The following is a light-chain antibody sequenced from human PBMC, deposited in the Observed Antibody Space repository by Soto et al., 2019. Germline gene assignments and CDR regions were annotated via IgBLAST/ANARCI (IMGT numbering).Light chain of an antibody. V-gene: IGKV3-15*01. J-gene: IGKJ3*01. CDR1: QSVSSN. CDR3: QKYNNWPFT. Sequence: EIVMTQSPATLSVSPGERATLSCRASQSVSSNLAWYQQKPGQAPRLLIYGASTRATGIPARFSGSGSGTEFTLTISSLQSEDFAVYYCQKYNNWPFTFGPGNNVAV. CDR2: GAS.